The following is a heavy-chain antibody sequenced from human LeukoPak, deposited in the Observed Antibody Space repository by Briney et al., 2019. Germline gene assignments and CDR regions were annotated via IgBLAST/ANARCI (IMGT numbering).Heavy chain of an antibody. Sequence: ASVKVSCKASGYTFTGYYMHWVRQAPGQGLEWMGWINPNSGGTNYAQKFQGRVTMTRDTSTSTAYMELSRLRSDDTAVYYCARVGTTVTTFDYWGQGTLVTVSS. D-gene: IGHD4-17*01. CDR3: ARVGTTVTTFDY. CDR1: GYTFTGYY. V-gene: IGHV1-2*02. J-gene: IGHJ4*02. CDR2: INPNSGGT.